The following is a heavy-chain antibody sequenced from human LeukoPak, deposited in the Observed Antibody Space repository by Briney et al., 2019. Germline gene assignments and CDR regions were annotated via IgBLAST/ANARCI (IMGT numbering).Heavy chain of an antibody. V-gene: IGHV4-4*09. Sequence: PSETLSLTCTVSGGSISSYCWTWVRQPPGKGLEWIGYIYTSGTTDYNPSLRSRLTMSVDTSKNQLSLELRFLTAADTAVYYCATSYDAKTAPYDLWGQGTLVTVSS. CDR3: ATSYDAKTAPYDL. CDR1: GGSISSYC. D-gene: IGHD3-3*01. CDR2: IYTSGTT. J-gene: IGHJ5*02.